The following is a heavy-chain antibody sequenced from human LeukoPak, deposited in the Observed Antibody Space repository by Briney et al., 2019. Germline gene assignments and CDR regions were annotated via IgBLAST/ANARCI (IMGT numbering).Heavy chain of an antibody. CDR3: APIQYCGGDCYPGPLDY. Sequence: ASVKVSCKASGGTFSSYAISWVRQAPGQGLEWMGGIIPIFGTANYAQKFQGRVTITADESTSTAYMELSSLRSEDTAVYSCAPIQYCGGDCYPGPLDYWGQGTLVTVSS. CDR2: IIPIFGTA. CDR1: GGTFSSYA. V-gene: IGHV1-69*13. J-gene: IGHJ4*02. D-gene: IGHD2-21*02.